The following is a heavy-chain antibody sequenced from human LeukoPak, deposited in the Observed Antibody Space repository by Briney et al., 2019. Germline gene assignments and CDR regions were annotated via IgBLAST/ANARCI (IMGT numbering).Heavy chain of an antibody. Sequence: GGSLRLSCAASGFTFSSYAMSWVRQAPGKGLEWVSAISGSGGSTYYADSVKGRFTISRDNSKNTLYLQMNSLRAEDTAVYYCAKVGIIVAVPAADFDYWGQGTLVTVSS. D-gene: IGHD2-2*01. V-gene: IGHV3-23*01. J-gene: IGHJ4*02. CDR1: GFTFSSYA. CDR3: AKVGIIVAVPAADFDY. CDR2: ISGSGGST.